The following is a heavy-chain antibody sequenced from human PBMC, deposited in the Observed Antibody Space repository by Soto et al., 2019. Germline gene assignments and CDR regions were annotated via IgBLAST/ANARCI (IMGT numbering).Heavy chain of an antibody. CDR2: IKPDGSDE. J-gene: IGHJ3*02. Sequence: PGGSLRLSCAASGFMFHTYWMSWVRQAPGKGLEWVANIKPDGSDENYVDIVKGRFTISRENSKNTLYLQINSLGPEEAALYYCTRGPTHGAFDIWGQGTMVTVSS. CDR3: TRGPTHGAFDI. V-gene: IGHV3-7*01. CDR1: GFMFHTYW.